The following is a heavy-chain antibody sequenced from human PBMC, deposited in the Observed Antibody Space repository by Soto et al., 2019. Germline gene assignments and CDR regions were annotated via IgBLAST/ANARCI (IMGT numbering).Heavy chain of an antibody. J-gene: IGHJ6*02. CDR2: ISGSGGNT. Sequence: PGGSLRLSCAAYGFTFSPYAMTWVRQAPGKGLEWVSSISGSGGNTNYADSVKGRFTVSRDNSKRTLSLQMNSLTEEDTAIYYCAKGLRRLLRTQYYYGLDVWGRGTTVTVSS. V-gene: IGHV3-23*01. CDR1: GFTFSPYA. CDR3: AKGLRRLLRTQYYYGLDV. D-gene: IGHD3-16*01.